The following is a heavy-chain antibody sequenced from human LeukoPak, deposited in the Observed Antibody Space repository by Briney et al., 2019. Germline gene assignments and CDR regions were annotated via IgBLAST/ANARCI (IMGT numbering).Heavy chain of an antibody. Sequence: PSETLSLTCTVSGGSISSYYWSWLRQPPGKGLEWIGYIYYSGSTNYNPSLKSRVTISVDTSKNQFSLKLSSVTAADTAVYYCARDRELAYWGQGILVTVSS. CDR3: ARDRELAY. CDR2: IYYSGST. CDR1: GGSISSYY. V-gene: IGHV4-59*12. D-gene: IGHD1-1*01. J-gene: IGHJ4*02.